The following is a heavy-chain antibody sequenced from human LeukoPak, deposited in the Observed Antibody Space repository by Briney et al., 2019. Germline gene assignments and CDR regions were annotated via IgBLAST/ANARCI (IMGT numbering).Heavy chain of an antibody. D-gene: IGHD3-16*01. J-gene: IGHJ4*02. CDR3: ARGHTTFQEMATIWGIGY. Sequence: PGGPLRLSCAASGFTFTSYAMHWVRQAPGKGLEWVAVISYDVSNKYYADSVKGRFTISRDNSKNTLYLQMNSLRAEDTAVYYCARGHTTFQEMATIWGIGYWGQGTLVTVSS. V-gene: IGHV3-30-3*01. CDR2: ISYDVSNK. CDR1: GFTFTSYA.